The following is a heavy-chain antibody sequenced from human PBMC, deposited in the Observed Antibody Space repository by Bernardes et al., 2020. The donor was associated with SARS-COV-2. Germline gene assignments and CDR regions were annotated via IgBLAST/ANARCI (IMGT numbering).Heavy chain of an antibody. Sequence: GGSLILSCAASGFTFGNYAMHWIRQAPGKGLEGVAVLWYDGRNTYYADSVRGRFTISRDNDRNILHLQMNRLRAEDTALYYCVRYDDAFDFWGHGTMVTVSS. CDR3: VRYDDAFDF. J-gene: IGHJ3*01. CDR1: GFTFGNYA. V-gene: IGHV3-33*01. CDR2: LWYDGRNT. D-gene: IGHD3-3*01.